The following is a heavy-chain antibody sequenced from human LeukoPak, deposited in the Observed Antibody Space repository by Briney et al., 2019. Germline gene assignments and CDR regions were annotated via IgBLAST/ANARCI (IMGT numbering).Heavy chain of an antibody. V-gene: IGHV3-23*01. CDR3: AKRGIVIRGILVIGYHQEAYHYDY. Sequence: HSGGSLRLSCVVSGISLSNYAMSWVRQAPGKGLEWVSYISERGGSTAYADSVKGRFTISRDNSLNTLYPQMSSLRAEDTAVYFCAKRGIVIRGILVIGYHQEAYHYDYWGQGVLVTVSS. CDR1: GISLSNYA. J-gene: IGHJ4*02. D-gene: IGHD3-10*01. CDR2: ISERGGST.